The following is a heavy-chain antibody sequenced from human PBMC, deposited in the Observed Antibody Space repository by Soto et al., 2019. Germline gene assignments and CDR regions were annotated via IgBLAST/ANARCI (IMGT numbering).Heavy chain of an antibody. V-gene: IGHV4-31*03. CDR1: CGSIISGGYY. CDR3: ARGLAVAGLYYFDY. D-gene: IGHD6-19*01. Sequence: SETLSLTCTVSCGSIISGGYYWSWIRQHPGKGLEWIGYIYYSGSTYYNPSLKSRVTISVDTSKNQFSLKLSSVTAADTAVYYCARGLAVAGLYYFDYWGQGTLVTVSS. CDR2: IYYSGST. J-gene: IGHJ4*02.